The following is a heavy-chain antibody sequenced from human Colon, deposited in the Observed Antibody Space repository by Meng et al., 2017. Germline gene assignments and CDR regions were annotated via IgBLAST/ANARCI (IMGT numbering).Heavy chain of an antibody. J-gene: IGHJ5*02. V-gene: IGHV3-66*02. CDR1: GFTVSSNY. Sequence: VQREESGGALVQPGGSLRLPCAASGFTVSSNYMSWVRQAPGKGLEWVSVIYSGGSTYYADSVKGRFTISRDNSKNTLYLQMNSLRAEDTAVYYCARELMLTFDPWGQGTLVTVSS. CDR2: IYSGGST. D-gene: IGHD3-16*01. CDR3: ARELMLTFDP.